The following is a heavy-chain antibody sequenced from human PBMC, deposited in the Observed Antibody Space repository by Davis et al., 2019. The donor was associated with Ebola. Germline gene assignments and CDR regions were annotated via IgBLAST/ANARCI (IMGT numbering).Heavy chain of an antibody. V-gene: IGHV3-15*01. J-gene: IGHJ6*04. CDR1: GFTFSNAW. Sequence: GGSLRLSCAASGFTFSNAWMSWVRQAPGKGLEWVGRIKSKTDGGTTDYAAPVKGRFTISRNDSKNTLYLQMNSLKTEDTAVYYCTTPTIAVAVSYYYYYGMDVWGIGTTVTVSS. D-gene: IGHD6-19*01. CDR3: TTPTIAVAVSYYYYYGMDV. CDR2: IKSKTDGGTT.